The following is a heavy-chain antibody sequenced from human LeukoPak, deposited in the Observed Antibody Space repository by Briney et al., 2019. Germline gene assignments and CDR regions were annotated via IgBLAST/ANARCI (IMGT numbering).Heavy chain of an antibody. CDR3: ARGGRHGSWSYYKPAEDY. CDR1: GYTFTSYA. Sequence: ASVKVSCKASGYTFTSYAMHWVRQAPGQRLEWMGWINAGNGNTKYSQKFQGRVTITRDTSASTAYMELSSLRSEDTAVYYCARGGRHGSWSYYKPAEDYWGQGTLVTVSS. J-gene: IGHJ4*02. D-gene: IGHD3-10*01. CDR2: INAGNGNT. V-gene: IGHV1-3*01.